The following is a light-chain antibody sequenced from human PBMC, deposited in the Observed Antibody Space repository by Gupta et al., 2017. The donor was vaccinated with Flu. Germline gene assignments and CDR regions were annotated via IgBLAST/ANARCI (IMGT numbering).Light chain of an antibody. CDR1: QSVGTS. J-gene: IGKJ4*01. CDR3: QQYDNWPPLT. CDR2: GAT. V-gene: IGKV3-15*01. Sequence: EVVMTQSPATLSESPGERATLSCRASQSVGTSLAWYQQKPGRAPRLLIYGATVRATDIPARFSGSGSGTEFTLTISSLQSEDFAVYYCQQYDNWPPLTFGGGTKVEIK.